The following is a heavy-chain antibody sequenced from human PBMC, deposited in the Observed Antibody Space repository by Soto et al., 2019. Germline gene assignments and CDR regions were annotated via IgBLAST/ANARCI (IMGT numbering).Heavy chain of an antibody. CDR2: IYYSGST. V-gene: IGHV4-59*01. CDR3: ARGTTFGGVIVFDY. D-gene: IGHD3-16*02. J-gene: IGHJ4*01. CDR1: GVSISTYY. Sequence: PSETLSLTCTVSGVSISTYYWSWIRQPPGKGPEWIGYIYYSGSTNYNPSLKSRLTISVDTSKKQFSLKLSSVTAADTAVYYCARGTTFGGVIVFDYWGHGTLVTVS.